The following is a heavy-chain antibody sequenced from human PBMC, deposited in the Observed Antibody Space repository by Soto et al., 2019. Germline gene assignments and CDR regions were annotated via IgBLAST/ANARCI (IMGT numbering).Heavy chain of an antibody. D-gene: IGHD3-9*01. CDR2: MSYDGSNK. Sequence: GGSLRLSCAASGFTFSSYGMHWVREAPGKWLEWVAGMSYDGSNKLYADSVTGRFTISRDNSKNTLYLQMNILRAEDTAVYYFAKEAESWLLAVSSYYYGMEVWGQGXTVTVSS. V-gene: IGHV3-30*18. CDR3: AKEAESWLLAVSSYYYGMEV. J-gene: IGHJ6*02. CDR1: GFTFSSYG.